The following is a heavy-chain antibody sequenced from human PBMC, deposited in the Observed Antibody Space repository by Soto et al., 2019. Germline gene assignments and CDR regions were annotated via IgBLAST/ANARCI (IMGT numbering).Heavy chain of an antibody. CDR1: GFTFRTSA. J-gene: IGHJ4*02. CDR2: INSDDSK. D-gene: IGHD6-19*01. CDR3: AKEGTSGLYYFDY. Sequence: PGGSLRLSCAASGFTFRTSAMSWVRRAPGKGLEWVSGINSDDSKHYIASVRGRFTISRDNSRNTLYLQLNSLRAEDSAKYYCAKEGTSGLYYFDYWGPGTLVTVSS. V-gene: IGHV3-23*01.